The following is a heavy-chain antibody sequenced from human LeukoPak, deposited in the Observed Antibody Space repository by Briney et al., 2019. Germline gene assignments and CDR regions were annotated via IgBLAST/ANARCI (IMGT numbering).Heavy chain of an antibody. CDR1: GFTFSSYG. Sequence: PGGSLRLSCAASGFTFSSYGMHWVRQAPGKGLGWVAVIWYDGSNKYYADSVKGRFTISRDNPKNTLYLQMNSLRAEDTAVYYCARVGIAAAGIDYWGQGTLVTVSS. D-gene: IGHD6-13*01. J-gene: IGHJ4*02. CDR3: ARVGIAAAGIDY. CDR2: IWYDGSNK. V-gene: IGHV3-33*01.